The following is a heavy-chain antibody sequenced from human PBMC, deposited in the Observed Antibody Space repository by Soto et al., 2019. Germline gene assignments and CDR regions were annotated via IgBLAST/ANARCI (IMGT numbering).Heavy chain of an antibody. Sequence: QLQLQESGPGLVKPSETLSLTCTVSGGSISSTGYYWGWIRQPPGKGLEWIGSIYYTGSTYYNPSLKSRVTVSVDTSKNQFSLRLSSVTAADTAVYYCARQGNYYAVDVWGQGTTVTVSS. J-gene: IGHJ6*02. CDR2: IYYTGST. V-gene: IGHV4-39*01. CDR3: ARQGNYYAVDV. CDR1: GGSISSTGYY.